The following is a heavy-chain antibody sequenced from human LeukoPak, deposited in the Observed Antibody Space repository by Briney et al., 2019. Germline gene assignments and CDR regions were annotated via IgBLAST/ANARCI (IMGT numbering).Heavy chain of an antibody. J-gene: IGHJ3*02. CDR2: IKQDGSET. Sequence: GGSLRLSCAASGFTFSIYWIRWVRQAPGKGLEWVANIKQDGSETHYVDSVKGRFTVSRDNAKNSLYLQMDSLRAEDTAVYYCVRKNAFDMWGQGTMVTVSS. CDR3: VRKNAFDM. CDR1: GFTFSIYW. V-gene: IGHV3-7*01.